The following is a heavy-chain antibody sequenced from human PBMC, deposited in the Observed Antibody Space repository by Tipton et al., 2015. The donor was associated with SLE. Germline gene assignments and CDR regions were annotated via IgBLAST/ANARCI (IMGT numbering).Heavy chain of an antibody. CDR3: VKGQEVAATNYYDCMDV. CDR2: MSDSGDT. Sequence: TLSLTCSVSGGSISDYFWSWLRQAPGEGPEWIGHMSDSGDTNYNPPLKSRVTISVDTSRSQISLRLNSVTAADTAIYYCVKGQEVAATNYYDCMDVWGKGTTVTVS. CDR1: GGSISDYF. J-gene: IGHJ6*03. V-gene: IGHV4-59*01. D-gene: IGHD6-19*01.